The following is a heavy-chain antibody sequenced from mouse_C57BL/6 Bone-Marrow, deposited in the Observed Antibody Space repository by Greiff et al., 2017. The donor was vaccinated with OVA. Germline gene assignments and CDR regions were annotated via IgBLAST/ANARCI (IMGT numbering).Heavy chain of an antibody. CDR3: AKNERDGYYYFDY. CDR1: GFSLTSYG. CDR2: IWRGGST. Sequence: QVQLQQSGPGLVQPSQSLSITCTVSGFSLTSYGVHWVRQSPGKGLEWLGVIWRGGSTDYNAAFMSRLSITKDNSKNQVFFKMNSLQADDTAIYYCAKNERDGYYYFDYGGKGTTLTVSS. J-gene: IGHJ2*01. V-gene: IGHV2-5*01. D-gene: IGHD2-3*01.